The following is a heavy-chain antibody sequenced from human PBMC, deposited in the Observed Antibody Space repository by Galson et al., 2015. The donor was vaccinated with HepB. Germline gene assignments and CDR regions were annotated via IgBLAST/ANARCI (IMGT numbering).Heavy chain of an antibody. CDR3: ASHLNDYSSYYYYGMDV. V-gene: IGHV3-21*01. CDR1: GFTFSSYS. J-gene: IGHJ6*02. CDR2: ISSSSSYI. Sequence: SLRLSCAASGFTFSSYSMNWVRQAPGKGLEWVSSISSSSSYIYYADSVKGRFTISRDNAKNSLYLQMNSLRAEDTAVYYCASHLNDYSSYYYYGMDVWGQGTTVTVSS. D-gene: IGHD4-11*01.